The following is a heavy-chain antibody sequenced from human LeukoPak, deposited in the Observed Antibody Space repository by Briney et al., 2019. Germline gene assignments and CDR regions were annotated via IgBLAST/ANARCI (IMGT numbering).Heavy chain of an antibody. CDR1: GGTFSSYA. CDR2: IIPIFGTA. Sequence: SVKVSCKASGGTFSSYAISWVRQAPGQGLEWMGGIIPIFGTANYAQKFQGGVTITADESTSTAYMELSSLRSEDTAVYYCARDDYGGNTHFDYWGQGTLVTVSS. CDR3: ARDDYGGNTHFDY. V-gene: IGHV1-69*13. J-gene: IGHJ4*02. D-gene: IGHD4-23*01.